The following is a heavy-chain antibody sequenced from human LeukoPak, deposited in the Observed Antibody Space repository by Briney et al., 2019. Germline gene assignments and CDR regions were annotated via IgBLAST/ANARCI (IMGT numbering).Heavy chain of an antibody. CDR2: IYYSGTT. CDR3: ARVTGYMIEDYFDY. V-gene: IGHV4-59*01. Sequence: PSETLSLTCTVSGGSISSYYWSWIRQPPGKGLEWIGYIYYSGTTNYNSSLRSRVTISVDTSKNQFSLKLRSVTAADTAVYYCARVTGYMIEDYFDYWGQGTLVTVSS. J-gene: IGHJ4*02. D-gene: IGHD3-22*01. CDR1: GGSISSYY.